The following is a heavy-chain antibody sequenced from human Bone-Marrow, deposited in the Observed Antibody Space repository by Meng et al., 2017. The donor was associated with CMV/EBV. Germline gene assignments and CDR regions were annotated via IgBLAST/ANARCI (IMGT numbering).Heavy chain of an antibody. J-gene: IGHJ5*02. CDR1: GFTFSSYE. V-gene: IGHV3-48*03. CDR3: ARARGSADWFDP. Sequence: GGSLRLSCAASGFTFSSYEMNWVRQAPGKGLEWVSYISSSGSTIYYADSVKGRFTISRDNAKNSLYLQMNSLRAEDTAVYYCARARGSADWFDPWGQGTLVTVSS. CDR2: ISSSGSTI.